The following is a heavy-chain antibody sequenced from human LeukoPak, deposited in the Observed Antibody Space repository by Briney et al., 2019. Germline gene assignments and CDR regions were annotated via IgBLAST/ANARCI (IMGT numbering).Heavy chain of an antibody. Sequence: SETLSLTCAVSGDSISRGGYSWNWIRQPPGKGLEWIGYIYGSGSTFYNPSLKSRVTISVDKSKNQFSLKLTFVTAADTAVYYCARDEGSSSWYGLGYWGQGALVTVSS. D-gene: IGHD6-13*01. J-gene: IGHJ4*02. CDR1: GDSISRGGYS. CDR3: ARDEGSSSWYGLGY. CDR2: IYGSGST. V-gene: IGHV4-30-2*01.